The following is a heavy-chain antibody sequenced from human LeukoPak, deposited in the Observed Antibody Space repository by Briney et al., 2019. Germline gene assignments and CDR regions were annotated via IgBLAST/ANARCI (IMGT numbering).Heavy chain of an antibody. Sequence: SETLSLTCSVSGGSISSSSYYWGWIRQPPGKGLEWIGSIYYSGSTYYNPSLKSRVTISVDTSKNQFSLKLSSVTAADTAVYYCVGDYALNWPLKFDYWGQGTLVTVSS. J-gene: IGHJ4*02. V-gene: IGHV4-39*01. D-gene: IGHD4-17*01. CDR3: VGDYALNWPLKFDY. CDR2: IYYSGST. CDR1: GGSISSSSYY.